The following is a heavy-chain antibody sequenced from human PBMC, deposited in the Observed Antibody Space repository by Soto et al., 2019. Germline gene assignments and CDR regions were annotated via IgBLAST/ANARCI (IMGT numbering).Heavy chain of an antibody. CDR3: AKGWHGSGSYYVGHTNYYYYYGMDV. CDR1: GFTFSSYG. D-gene: IGHD3-10*01. V-gene: IGHV3-30*18. CDR2: ISYDGSNK. Sequence: PGGSLRLSCAASGFTFSSYGMHWVRQAPGKGLEWVAVISYDGSNKYYADSVKGRFTISRDNSKNTLYLQMNSLRAEDTAVYYCAKGWHGSGSYYVGHTNYYYYYGMDVWGQGTTVTVSS. J-gene: IGHJ6*02.